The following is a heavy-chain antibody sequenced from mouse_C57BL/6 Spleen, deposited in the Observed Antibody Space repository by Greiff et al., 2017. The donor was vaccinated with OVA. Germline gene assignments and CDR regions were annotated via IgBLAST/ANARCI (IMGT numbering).Heavy chain of an antibody. CDR1: GFTFSSYA. CDR3: AREITTVVAPYFDY. Sequence: EVHLVESGGGLVKPGGSLKLSCAASGFTFSSYAMSWVRQTPEKRLEWVATISDGGSYTYYPDNVKGRFTISRDNAKNTLYLQMSHLKSEDTAMYYCAREITTVVAPYFDYWGQGTTLTVSS. D-gene: IGHD1-1*01. V-gene: IGHV5-4*01. CDR2: ISDGGSYT. J-gene: IGHJ2*01.